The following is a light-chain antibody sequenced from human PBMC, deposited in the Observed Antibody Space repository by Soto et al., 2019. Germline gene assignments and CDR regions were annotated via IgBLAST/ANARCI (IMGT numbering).Light chain of an antibody. J-gene: IGKJ4*01. Sequence: EIVMTQSPATLSVSPGERATLSCRASQSVNSNLAWYRQKPGQAPRLLLSDASTRATGVPARFSGSGSGTEFTLTISSLQSEDSGIYYCQQYNFWPPLTCGGGTKVELK. CDR2: DAS. CDR1: QSVNSN. V-gene: IGKV3-15*01. CDR3: QQYNFWPPLT.